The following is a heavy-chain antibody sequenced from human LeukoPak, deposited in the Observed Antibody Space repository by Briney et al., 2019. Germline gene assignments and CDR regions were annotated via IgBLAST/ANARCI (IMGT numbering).Heavy chain of an antibody. V-gene: IGHV4-39*01. CDR3: ARHPVVPAAMSPYFDY. D-gene: IGHD2-2*01. CDR2: INHSGST. CDR1: GGSISSPTYF. Sequence: SETLSLTCTVSGGSISSPTYFWGWIRQPPGKGLEWIGEINHSGSTNYNPSLKSRVTISVDTSKNQFSLKLSSVTAADTAVYYCARHPVVPAAMSPYFDYWGQGTLVTVSS. J-gene: IGHJ4*02.